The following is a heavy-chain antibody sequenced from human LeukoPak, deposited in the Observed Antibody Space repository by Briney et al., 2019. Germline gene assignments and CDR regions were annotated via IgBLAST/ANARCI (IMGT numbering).Heavy chain of an antibody. J-gene: IGHJ4*02. CDR2: VDHSGNV. D-gene: IGHD5-12*01. CDR1: GGSLRGYY. V-gene: IGHV4-34*01. CDR3: ARGLVATIKEHIDY. Sequence: PSETLSLTCAVYGGSLRGYYWSWIRQPPGKGLEWIGEVDHSGNVNDNSSLKSRVTISLDTSKNQFSLKLPSVTAADTAVYYCARGLVATIKEHIDYWGQGTLVTVSS.